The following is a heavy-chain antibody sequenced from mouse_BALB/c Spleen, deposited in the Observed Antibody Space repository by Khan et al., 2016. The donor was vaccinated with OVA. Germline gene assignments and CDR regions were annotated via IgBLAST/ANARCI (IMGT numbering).Heavy chain of an antibody. D-gene: IGHD2-1*01. CDR3: ARMGYGNYWFAY. J-gene: IGHJ3*01. V-gene: IGHV14-1*02. CDR1: GFNIEDYY. CDR2: IDPENGDT. Sequence: VHVKQSGAELVRPGALVKLSCKASGFNIEDYYMNWVKQRPEQGLEWIGWIDPENGDTIYDPKFQGKASITADTSSNTAYLQLSSLTSEDTAVYYCARMGYGNYWFAYWGQGTLVTVSA.